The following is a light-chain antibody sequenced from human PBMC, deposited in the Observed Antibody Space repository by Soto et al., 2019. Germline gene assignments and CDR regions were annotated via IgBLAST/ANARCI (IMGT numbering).Light chain of an antibody. V-gene: IGKV3-15*01. Sequence: EIVVTQSPDTLSVSPGEGATLSCRASQSISSNLAWYRQKPGQAPRLLIYGVSTRATGIPARFSGSGSGTEFTLTISSLQSEDFAVYYCQQYNNWPYTFGQGTKLEIK. CDR3: QQYNNWPYT. CDR1: QSISSN. J-gene: IGKJ2*01. CDR2: GVS.